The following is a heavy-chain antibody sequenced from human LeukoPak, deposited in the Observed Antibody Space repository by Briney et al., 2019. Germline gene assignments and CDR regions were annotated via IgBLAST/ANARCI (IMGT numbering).Heavy chain of an antibody. D-gene: IGHD3-10*01. V-gene: IGHV4-34*01. CDR3: ARGLGLLWFGELILDY. CDR2: INHSGST. Sequence: SETLSLTCAVYGGSFSGYYWSWIRQPPGKGLEWIGEINHSGSTNYNPFLKSRVTISVDTSKNQFSLKLSSVTAADTAVYYCARGLGLLWFGELILDYWGQGTLVTVSS. J-gene: IGHJ4*02. CDR1: GGSFSGYY.